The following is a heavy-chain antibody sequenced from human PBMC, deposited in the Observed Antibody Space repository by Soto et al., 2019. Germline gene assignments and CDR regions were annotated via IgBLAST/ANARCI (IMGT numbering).Heavy chain of an antibody. CDR2: IKVDSGYT. V-gene: IGHV1-18*04. CDR1: GYPFIKYG. CDR3: ATSYDTGFDP. D-gene: IGHD3-9*01. J-gene: IGHJ5*02. Sequence: QLQLVQSAAEVKTPGASVRVSCKAYGYPFIKYGISWIRQAPEQGLEWMGWIKVDSGYTNYAQKFQGRVTMNADTSPDTAFMELRSLRLDDTAVYFCATSYDTGFDPWGKGTLVSVSS.